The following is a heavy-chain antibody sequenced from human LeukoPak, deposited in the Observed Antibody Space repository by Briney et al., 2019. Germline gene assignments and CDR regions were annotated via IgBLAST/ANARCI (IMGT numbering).Heavy chain of an antibody. V-gene: IGHV4-61*02. CDR3: ARAVWFGELFRGDAFDI. CDR1: GGSISSGSYY. Sequence: PSETLSLTCTVSGGSISSGSYYWSWIRQPAGKGLEWIGRIYTSGSTNYSPSLKSRVTISVDTSKNQFSLKLSSVTAADTGVYYCARAVWFGELFRGDAFDIWGQGTMVTVSS. D-gene: IGHD3-10*01. J-gene: IGHJ3*02. CDR2: IYTSGST.